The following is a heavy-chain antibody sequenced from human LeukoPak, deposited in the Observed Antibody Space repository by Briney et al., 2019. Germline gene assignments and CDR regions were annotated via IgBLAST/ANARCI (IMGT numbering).Heavy chain of an antibody. CDR3: ARGGSSSGNFDY. J-gene: IGHJ4*01. D-gene: IGHD6-6*01. CDR2: MNPNSGNT. Sequence: ASVKVSCKASGYTFTSYDINWVRQAPGQGLEWMGWMNPNSGNTGYAQKFQGRVTMTRNTSISTAYMELSSLRSEDTAVYYCARGGSSSGNFDYWGQEPWSPSPQ. V-gene: IGHV1-8*01. CDR1: GYTFTSYD.